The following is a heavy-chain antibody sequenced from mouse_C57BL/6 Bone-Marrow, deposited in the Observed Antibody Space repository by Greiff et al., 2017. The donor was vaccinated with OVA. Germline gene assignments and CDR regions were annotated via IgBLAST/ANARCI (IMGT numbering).Heavy chain of an antibody. D-gene: IGHD2-4*01. V-gene: IGHV1-19*01. CDR1: GYTFTDYY. J-gene: IGHJ3*01. CDR3: ARKNDYDGRPFAY. CDR2: INPYNGGT. Sequence: VQLQQSGPVLVKPGASVKMSCKASGYTFTDYYMNWVKQSHGKSLEWIGVINPYNGGTSYNQKFKGKATLTFDKSSSTAYMELNSLTSEDSAVYYCARKNDYDGRPFAYWGQGTLVTVSA.